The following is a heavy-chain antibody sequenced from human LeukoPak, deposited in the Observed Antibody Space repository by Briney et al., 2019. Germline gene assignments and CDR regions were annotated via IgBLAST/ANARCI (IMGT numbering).Heavy chain of an antibody. CDR1: GGSFSGYY. CDR2: INHSGST. Sequence: PSETLSLTCAVCGGSFSGYYWSWIRQPPGKGLEWIGEINHSGSTNYNPSLKSRVTISVDTSKNQFSLKLSSVTAADTAVYYCARHPELRPFDYWGQGTLVTVSS. D-gene: IGHD1-26*01. CDR3: ARHPELRPFDY. V-gene: IGHV4-34*01. J-gene: IGHJ4*02.